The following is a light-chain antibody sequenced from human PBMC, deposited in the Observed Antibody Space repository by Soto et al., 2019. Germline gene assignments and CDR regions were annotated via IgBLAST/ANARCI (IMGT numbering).Light chain of an antibody. Sequence: SVLTQPASVSGSPGQSITISCTGNSSDVGGYNYVSWYQQHPGKAPKLMIYDVSNRPSGVSNRFSGSKSGNTASLTISGLQAEDEADYYCSSYTSSSTLFGTGTKVTVL. CDR3: SSYTSSSTL. V-gene: IGLV2-14*01. CDR2: DVS. J-gene: IGLJ1*01. CDR1: SSDVGGYNY.